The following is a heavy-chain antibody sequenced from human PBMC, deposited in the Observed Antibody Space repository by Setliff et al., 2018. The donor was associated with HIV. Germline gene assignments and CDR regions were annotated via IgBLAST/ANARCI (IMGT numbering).Heavy chain of an antibody. CDR1: GYTFTSYY. CDR3: ARAPVSSGWYKGRFDP. J-gene: IGHJ5*02. V-gene: IGHV1-46*01. CDR2: INSSGGST. Sequence: ASVKVSCKASGYTFTSYYMHWVRQAPGQGLEWMRIINSSGGSTSYAQKFQGRVTMTRNTSISTAYMELRSLRSEDTAVYYCARAPVSSGWYKGRFDPWGQGTLGTAPQ. D-gene: IGHD6-19*01.